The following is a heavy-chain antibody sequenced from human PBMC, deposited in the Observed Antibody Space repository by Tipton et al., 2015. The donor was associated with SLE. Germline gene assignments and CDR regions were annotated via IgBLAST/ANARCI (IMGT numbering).Heavy chain of an antibody. Sequence: LRLSCTVSGGSITSSRYYWSWIRQPPGKGLEWIAYIYTSGSTNYNPSLKSRVTISVDTSKNQFSLKLSSVTAADTAVYYCASSVPPGYYYGMDVWGQGTTVTVSS. CDR1: GGSITSSRYY. CDR2: IYTSGST. CDR3: ASSVPPGYYYGMDV. D-gene: IGHD2-2*01. V-gene: IGHV4-61*09. J-gene: IGHJ6*02.